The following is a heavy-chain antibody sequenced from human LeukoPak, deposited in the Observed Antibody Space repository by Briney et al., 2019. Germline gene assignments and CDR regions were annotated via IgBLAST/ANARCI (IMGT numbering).Heavy chain of an antibody. CDR1: GYSISSGYY. V-gene: IGHV4-38-2*02. CDR2: IYHSGST. Sequence: SETLSLTCTVSGYSISSGYYWGWIRQPPGKGLEWIGSIYHSGSTYYNPSLKSRVTISVDTSKNQFSLKLSSVTAADTAVYYCARESGYSEYALPPDYWGQGTLVTVSS. D-gene: IGHD5-12*01. J-gene: IGHJ4*02. CDR3: ARESGYSEYALPPDY.